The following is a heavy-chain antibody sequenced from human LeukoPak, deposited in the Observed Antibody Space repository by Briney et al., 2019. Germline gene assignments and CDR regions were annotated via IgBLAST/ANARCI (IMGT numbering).Heavy chain of an antibody. D-gene: IGHD6-19*01. Sequence: VASVTVSFMSCVYTFTNYYMHGVRQAPGQGGEGMGIINPSGRITSYPQKFQVRVPMTKYTSTSTAYMELSSLRSEDTALYYCARDQENSSGDYWGQGTLVTVSS. CDR3: ARDQENSSGDY. V-gene: IGHV1-46*01. CDR2: INPSGRIT. J-gene: IGHJ4*02. CDR1: VYTFTNYY.